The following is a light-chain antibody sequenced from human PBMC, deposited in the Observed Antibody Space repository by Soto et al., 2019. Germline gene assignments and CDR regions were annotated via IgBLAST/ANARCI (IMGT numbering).Light chain of an antibody. CDR2: EVT. CDR3: SSYAGNNNLV. J-gene: IGLJ3*02. V-gene: IGLV2-8*01. Sequence: QSALTQPPSASGSPGQSVTISCTGTRSDVGGYYYVSWYQQHPGKAPKLMIYEVTKRPSGVPDRFSGSKSGNTASLTVSGLQGEDEADYYCSSYAGNNNLVFGGGTKLTVL. CDR1: RSDVGGYYY.